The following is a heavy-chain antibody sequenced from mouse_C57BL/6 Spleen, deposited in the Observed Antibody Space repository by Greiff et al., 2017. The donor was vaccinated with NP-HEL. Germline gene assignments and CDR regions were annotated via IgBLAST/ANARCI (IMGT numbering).Heavy chain of an antibody. D-gene: IGHD4-1*01. CDR2: IDPSDSYT. CDR3: ARNWDSYYYAMDY. V-gene: IGHV1-69*01. CDR1: GYTFTSYW. Sequence: QVQLQQPGAELVMPGASVKLSCKASGYTFTSYWMHWVKQRPGQGLEWIGEIDPSDSYTNYNQKFKGKSTLTVDKSSSTAYMQLSSLTSEDSAVYYCARNWDSYYYAMDYWGQGTLVTVSS. J-gene: IGHJ4*01.